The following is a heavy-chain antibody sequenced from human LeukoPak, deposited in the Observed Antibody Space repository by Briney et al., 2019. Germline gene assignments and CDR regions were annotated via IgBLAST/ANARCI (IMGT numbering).Heavy chain of an antibody. D-gene: IGHD3-10*01. CDR3: TTVIQLWTALAFDY. Sequence: GGSLRLSCAASGFTFSSYGMTWVRQAPGEGLEWVGLIKSRPDGETTDYAAPVKGRFTISRDDSKNTLYLQMNSLKTEDTAVYYCTTVIQLWTALAFDYWGQGTLVAVSS. CDR1: GFTFSSYG. J-gene: IGHJ4*02. CDR2: IKSRPDGETT. V-gene: IGHV3-15*01.